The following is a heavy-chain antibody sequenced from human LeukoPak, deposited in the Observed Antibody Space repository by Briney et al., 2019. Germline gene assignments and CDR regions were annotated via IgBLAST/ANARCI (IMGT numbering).Heavy chain of an antibody. V-gene: IGHV4-61*02. J-gene: IGHJ5*02. CDR2: IYTSGST. Sequence: PSQTLSLTCTVSGGSISSGSYYWRWVRQPAGKGVEWVGRIYTSGSTNYNPSLKSRVTISVDTSKNQFSLKLSSVAAADTAVYYCARGSITRRWQEYNWFDPWGQGTLVTVSS. D-gene: IGHD3-3*01. CDR1: GGSISSGSYY. CDR3: ARGSITRRWQEYNWFDP.